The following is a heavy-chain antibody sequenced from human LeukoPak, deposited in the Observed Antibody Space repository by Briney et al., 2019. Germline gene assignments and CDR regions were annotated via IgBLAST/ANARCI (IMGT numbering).Heavy chain of an antibody. D-gene: IGHD3-22*01. CDR2: IYPSDSDT. Sequence: GESLKISCKGSGYSFTTYWIGWVRQMPGKGLEWMGIIYPSDSDTRYSPSFQGQVTISVDKSITTAYLQWSSLKASDTAMYYCARLFRNYYDSSGLGRLDYWGQGTLVTVSS. CDR3: ARLFRNYYDSSGLGRLDY. CDR1: GYSFTTYW. J-gene: IGHJ4*02. V-gene: IGHV5-51*01.